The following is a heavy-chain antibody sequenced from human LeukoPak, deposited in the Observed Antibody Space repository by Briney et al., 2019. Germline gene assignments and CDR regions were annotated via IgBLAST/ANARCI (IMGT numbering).Heavy chain of an antibody. Sequence: ASVKVSCKASGYTFTGYYMHWVRQAPGQGLEWMGWINPNSGGTNYAQKFQGRVTMTRDTSISTAYMELSRLRSDDTAVYYCARDGEVVYGDYEVNGGEDYWGQGTLVTVSS. V-gene: IGHV1-2*02. D-gene: IGHD4-17*01. J-gene: IGHJ4*02. CDR1: GYTFTGYY. CDR3: ARDGEVVYGDYEVNGGEDY. CDR2: INPNSGGT.